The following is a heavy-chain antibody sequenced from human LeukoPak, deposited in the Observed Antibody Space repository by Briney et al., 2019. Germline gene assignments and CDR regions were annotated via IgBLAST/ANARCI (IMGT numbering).Heavy chain of an antibody. D-gene: IGHD3-10*01. CDR3: AKDQVNALLWFGELSYGMDV. CDR1: GFTFSDYY. V-gene: IGHV3-11*04. Sequence: GGSLRLSCAASGFTFSDYYMSWIRQAPGKGLEWVSYISSSGSTIYYADSVKGRFTISRDNAKNSLYLQMNSLRAEDTAVYYCAKDQVNALLWFGELSYGMDVWGQGTTVTVSS. CDR2: ISSSGSTI. J-gene: IGHJ6*02.